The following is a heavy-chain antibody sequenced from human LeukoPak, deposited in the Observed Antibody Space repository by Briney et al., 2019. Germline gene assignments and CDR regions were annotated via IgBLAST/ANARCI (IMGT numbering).Heavy chain of an antibody. Sequence: SETLSLTCTVTGVSVSSTDSYWVWVRQPPGKGLEWVGSIYYGGTTYSNPSLKSRVTISADTSKNQFSLKLTSVTAADTAIYYCARRGLVVVPFWGQGTLVTVSS. V-gene: IGHV4-39*01. J-gene: IGHJ4*02. CDR3: ARRGLVVVPF. CDR2: IYYGGTT. CDR1: GVSVSSTDSY. D-gene: IGHD2-21*01.